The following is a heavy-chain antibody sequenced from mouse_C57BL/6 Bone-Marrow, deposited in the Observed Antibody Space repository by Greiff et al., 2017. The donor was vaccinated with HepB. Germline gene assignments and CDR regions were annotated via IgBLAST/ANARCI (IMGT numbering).Heavy chain of an antibody. J-gene: IGHJ4*01. CDR1: GYAFSSSW. D-gene: IGHD1-1*01. CDR3: AGFITTVDYYAMDY. CDR2: IYPGDGDT. V-gene: IGHV1-82*01. Sequence: QVQLQHSGPELVKPGASVKISCKASGYAFSSSWMNWVKQRPGKGLEWIGRIYPGDGDTNYNGKFKGKATLTADKSSSTAYMQLSSLTSEDSAVYFCAGFITTVDYYAMDYWGQGTSVTVSS.